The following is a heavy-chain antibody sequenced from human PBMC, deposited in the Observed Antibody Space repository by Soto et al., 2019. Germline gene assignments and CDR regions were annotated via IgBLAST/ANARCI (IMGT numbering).Heavy chain of an antibody. CDR2: INPSGGST. CDR1: GYTFTSYY. CDR3: AGDLSYSTGWYNY. Sequence: ASVKVSCKASGYTFTSYYMHWVRQAPGQGLEWMGIINPSGGSTSYAQKFQGRVTINPDTSKNQFSLQLNSVTPEDTAVYYCAGDLSYSTGWYNYWGQGTLVTVSS. J-gene: IGHJ4*01. D-gene: IGHD6-19*01. V-gene: IGHV1-46*01.